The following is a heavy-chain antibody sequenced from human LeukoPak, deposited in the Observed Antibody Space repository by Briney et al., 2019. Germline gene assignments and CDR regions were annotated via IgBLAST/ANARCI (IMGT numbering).Heavy chain of an antibody. Sequence: QPGRSLRLSCAASGFTFSSYGMHWVRQAPGKGLEWVAVIWYDGSNKYYADSVKGRFTISRDNSKNTLYLQMNSLRAEDTAVYYCARDSGYDYGGDFDYWGQGTLVTVSS. CDR1: GFTFSSYG. V-gene: IGHV3-33*01. CDR2: IWYDGSNK. J-gene: IGHJ4*02. D-gene: IGHD5-12*01. CDR3: ARDSGYDYGGDFDY.